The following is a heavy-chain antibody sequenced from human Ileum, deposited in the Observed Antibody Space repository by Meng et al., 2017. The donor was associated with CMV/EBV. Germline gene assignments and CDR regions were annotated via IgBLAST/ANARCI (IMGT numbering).Heavy chain of an antibody. CDR2: ISWDDEK. V-gene: IGHV2-5*02. CDR3: VHRPGGHYWGYFDY. Sequence: QIPLKASGPTRVKPTQTLTLYCTWSGFSSMSSGVGVGWIRQPPGKALEWLAVISWDDEKRYSPSLKTRLAITKDTSKNQVFLTMTNMDPVDTGTYYCVHRPGGHYWGYFDYWGLGNLVTVSS. D-gene: IGHD2-21*02. J-gene: IGHJ4*02. CDR1: GFSSMSSGVG.